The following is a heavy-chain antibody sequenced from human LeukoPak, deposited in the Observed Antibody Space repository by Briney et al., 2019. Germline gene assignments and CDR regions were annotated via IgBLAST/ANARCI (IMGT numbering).Heavy chain of an antibody. CDR2: ISSSSRTI. J-gene: IGHJ4*02. D-gene: IGHD3-22*01. CDR1: GFTFSDYS. CDR3: ARAPSSGYYYIN. Sequence: GGSLRLSCAASGFTFSDYSMNWVRQALGKGLEWVSHISSSSRTIFYADSVKGRFTISRDNAKNSLYLQMSSLRVEDTAVYYCARAPSSGYYYINWGQGTLVTVSS. V-gene: IGHV3-48*01.